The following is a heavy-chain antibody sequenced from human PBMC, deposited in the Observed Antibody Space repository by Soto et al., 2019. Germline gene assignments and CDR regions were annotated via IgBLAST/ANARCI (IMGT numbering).Heavy chain of an antibody. D-gene: IGHD3-3*01. V-gene: IGHV1-8*01. CDR1: GYTFTSYD. J-gene: IGHJ6*03. Sequence: ASVKVSCKASGYTFTSYDINWVRQATGQGFEWMGWMNPNSGNTGYAQKFQGRVTMTRNTSISTAYMELSSLRSEDTAVYYCARVRFWSGYYTPGYYYYMDVWGKGTTVTVSS. CDR2: MNPNSGNT. CDR3: ARVRFWSGYYTPGYYYYMDV.